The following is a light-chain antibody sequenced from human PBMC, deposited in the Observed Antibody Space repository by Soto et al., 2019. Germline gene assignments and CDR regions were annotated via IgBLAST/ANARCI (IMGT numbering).Light chain of an antibody. CDR2: DAS. Sequence: DIQMTQSPSSLSASVGDRVTITCQASQDISNNLHWYQVKPGKAPKLLIYDASNLETGVPSRFSGSGSGTDVTFTINSLESEDVATYYCQQYDELPRTFGQGTKLQVK. J-gene: IGKJ2*01. V-gene: IGKV1-33*01. CDR1: QDISNN. CDR3: QQYDELPRT.